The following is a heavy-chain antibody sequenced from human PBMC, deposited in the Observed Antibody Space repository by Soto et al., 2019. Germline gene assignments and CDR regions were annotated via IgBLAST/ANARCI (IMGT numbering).Heavy chain of an antibody. CDR3: ARVHFQRFFGVSWFDP. CDR2: INPDNGNT. Sequence: ASVKVSCKASGYTFTRYTMNWVRQAPGQRLEWMGWINPDNGNTKSSQKFQDRVIITRDTSASTAYMDLSSLRSEDTAVYYCARVHFQRFFGVSWFDPWGQGTLVTV. V-gene: IGHV1-3*01. CDR1: GYTFTRYT. D-gene: IGHD3-3*01. J-gene: IGHJ5*02.